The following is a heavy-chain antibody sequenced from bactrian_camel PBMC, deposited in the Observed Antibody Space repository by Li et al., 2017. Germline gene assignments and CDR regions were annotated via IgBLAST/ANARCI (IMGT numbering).Heavy chain of an antibody. CDR1: EFSKNTKC. CDR2: ADLGGGRE. V-gene: IGHV3S40*01. CDR3: AVKEGVSKPWTVLKSVQYN. Sequence: DVQLVESGGGSAQAGGSLRLSCVVAEFSKNTKCMGWFRQAPGKDLKDREGVAAADLGGGRENYADSVKGRFALSLDNAENILYLQMNSLTLADTAMYYCAVKEGVSKPWTVLKSVQYNHGARGPRSPSP. J-gene: IGHJ4*01.